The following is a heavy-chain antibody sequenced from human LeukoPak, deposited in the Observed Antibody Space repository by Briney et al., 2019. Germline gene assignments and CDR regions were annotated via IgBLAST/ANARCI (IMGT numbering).Heavy chain of an antibody. CDR1: GGSISSYY. CDR3: ATSDRKDYDSSGYYSSDAFDI. CDR2: IYYSGST. J-gene: IGHJ3*02. V-gene: IGHV4-59*01. Sequence: SETLSLTCTVPGGSISSYYWSWIRQPPGKGLEWIGYIYYSGSTNYNPSLKSRVTISVDTSKNQFSLKLSSVTAADTAVYYCATSDRKDYDSSGYYSSDAFDIWGQGTMVTVSS. D-gene: IGHD3-22*01.